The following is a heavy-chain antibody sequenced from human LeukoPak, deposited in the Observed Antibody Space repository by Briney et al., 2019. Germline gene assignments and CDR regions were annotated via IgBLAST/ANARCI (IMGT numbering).Heavy chain of an antibody. Sequence: SETLSLTCAVYGRSFSGYYWSWIRQPPGKGLEWIGEINHSGSTNYNPSLKSRVTISVDTSKNQFSLKLSSVTAADTAVYYCARLWSSDYWGQGTLVTVSS. CDR3: ARLWSSDY. D-gene: IGHD3-3*01. CDR1: GRSFSGYY. CDR2: INHSGST. J-gene: IGHJ4*02. V-gene: IGHV4-34*01.